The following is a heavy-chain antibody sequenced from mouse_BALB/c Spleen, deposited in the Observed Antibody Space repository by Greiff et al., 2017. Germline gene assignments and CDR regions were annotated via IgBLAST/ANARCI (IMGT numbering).Heavy chain of an antibody. CDR3: ARDYDYDYAMDY. V-gene: IGHV2-9*02. CDR2: IWAGGST. J-gene: IGHJ4*01. Sequence: QVQLQQSGPGLVAPSQSLSITCTVSGFSLTDYGVSWIRQPPGKGLEWLGVIWAGGSTNYNSALMSRLSISKDNSKSQVFLKMNSLQTDDTAMYYCARDYDYDYAMDYWGQGTSVTVSS. CDR1: GFSLTDYG. D-gene: IGHD2-4*01.